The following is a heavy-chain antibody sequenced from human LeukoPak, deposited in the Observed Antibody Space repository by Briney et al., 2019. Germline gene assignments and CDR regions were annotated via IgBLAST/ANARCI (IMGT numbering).Heavy chain of an antibody. CDR1: GGSISSSSYY. CDR2: IYYSGNT. CDR3: ARTYDYIWGSFRSHSFDS. J-gene: IGHJ4*02. D-gene: IGHD3-16*02. Sequence: KPSETLSLTCTVSGGSISSSSYYWGWIRQPPGKGLEWIGSIYYSGNTYYNPSLKSRVTISVDTSKNQFSLKLSSVTAADTGVYYCARTYDYIWGSFRSHSFDSWGQGTLVTVSS. V-gene: IGHV4-39*01.